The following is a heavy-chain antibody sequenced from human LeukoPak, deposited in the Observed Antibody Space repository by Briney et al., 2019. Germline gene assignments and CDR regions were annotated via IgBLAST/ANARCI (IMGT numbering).Heavy chain of an antibody. CDR3: ARDFSFREWLPGGWFDP. J-gene: IGHJ5*02. D-gene: IGHD5-12*01. CDR1: GYTLTELS. CDR2: FDPEDGET. Sequence: ASVKVSCKVSGYTLTELSMHWVRQAPGKGLEWMGGFDPEDGETVYAQKFQGRVTMTEDTSTDTAYMELSSLRSEDTAVYYCARDFSFREWLPGGWFDPWGQGTLVTVSS. V-gene: IGHV1-24*01.